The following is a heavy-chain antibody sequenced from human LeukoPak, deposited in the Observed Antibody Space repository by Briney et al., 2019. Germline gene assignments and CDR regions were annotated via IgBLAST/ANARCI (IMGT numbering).Heavy chain of an antibody. J-gene: IGHJ1*01. V-gene: IGHV3-7*01. D-gene: IGHD4-11*01. CDR2: IKTDGSEK. CDR3: ATYSTRNAREFQS. Sequence: PGGSLRLSCETSGFIFSNCWMTWVRQAPGKGLEWVANIKTDGSEKYYADSVKGRFTISRDNAKNSLYLQMNSLRAEDTAVYHCATYSTRNAREFQSWGQGTLVTVSS. CDR1: GFIFSNCW.